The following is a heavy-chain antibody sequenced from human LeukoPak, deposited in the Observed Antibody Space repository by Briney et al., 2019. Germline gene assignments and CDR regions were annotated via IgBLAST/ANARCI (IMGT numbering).Heavy chain of an antibody. J-gene: IGHJ4*02. CDR1: GGTFSSYA. CDR2: IIPIFGTA. CDR3: ARWDVGYCSGGSCYGWEPSFDY. D-gene: IGHD2-15*01. Sequence: GASVKVSCKASGGTFSSYAINWVRQAPGQGLEWMGGIIPIFGTANYAQKFQGRVTITADKSTSTAYMELSSLRSEDTAVYYCARWDVGYCSGGSCYGWEPSFDYWGQGTLVTVSS. V-gene: IGHV1-69*06.